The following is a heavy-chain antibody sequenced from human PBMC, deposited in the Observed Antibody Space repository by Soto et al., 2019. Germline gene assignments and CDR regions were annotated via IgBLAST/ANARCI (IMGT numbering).Heavy chain of an antibody. Sequence: PGGSLRLSCAASGLTFSDYYMSWIRQAPGKGLEWVSAISYGGGTTYYADSVKGRFTISRDNSKNTLYLQMNSLRAEDTAVYYCARERPPGYSSSRWAFDIWGQGTMVTVSS. CDR3: ARERPPGYSSSRWAFDI. CDR2: ISYGGGTT. J-gene: IGHJ3*02. CDR1: GLTFSDYY. D-gene: IGHD6-13*01. V-gene: IGHV3-23*01.